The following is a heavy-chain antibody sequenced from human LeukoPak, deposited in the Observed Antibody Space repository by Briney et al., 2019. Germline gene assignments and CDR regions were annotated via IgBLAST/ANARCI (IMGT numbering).Heavy chain of an antibody. V-gene: IGHV4-61*02. J-gene: IGHJ4*02. CDR1: GGSISSGSYY. Sequence: ASQTLSLXCTVSGGSISSGSYYWSWIRQPAGKGLEWIGRIYTSGITNYNPSLKSRVTISVDTSKNQFSLKLSSVTAADTAVYYCATRVAMVDYWGQGTLVTVSS. CDR2: IYTSGIT. D-gene: IGHD5-12*01. CDR3: ATRVAMVDY.